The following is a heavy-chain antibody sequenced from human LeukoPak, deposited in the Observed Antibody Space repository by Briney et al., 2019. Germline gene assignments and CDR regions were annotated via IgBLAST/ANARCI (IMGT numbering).Heavy chain of an antibody. CDR1: GGSFSGYY. J-gene: IGHJ4*02. V-gene: IGHV4-34*01. CDR3: ARVDSSGWSRVDY. CDR2: INHSGST. Sequence: PSETLSLTCAFYGGSFSGYYWSWIRQPPGKGLEWIGEINHSGSTNYNPSLKSRVTISVDTSKNQFSLKLSSVTAADTAVYYCARVDSSGWSRVDYWGQGTLDTVSS. D-gene: IGHD6-19*01.